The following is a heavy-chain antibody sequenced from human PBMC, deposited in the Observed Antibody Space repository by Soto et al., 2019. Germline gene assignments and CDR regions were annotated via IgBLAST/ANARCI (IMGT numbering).Heavy chain of an antibody. J-gene: IGHJ3*02. CDR3: ARDCTYCGGDTGLDAFDI. D-gene: IGHD2-21*01. CDR2: INAGMRWINAGNGNT. CDR1: GCTFNIYG. V-gene: IGHV1-3*01. Sequence: ASVKVSCKASGCTFNIYGLHWVRQAPGQRLEWMGWINAGMRWINAGNGNTKYSQKFQDRVTITRDTSASTAFMELSSLKSEDTAVYYCARDCTYCGGDTGLDAFDIWGQGTMVTVS.